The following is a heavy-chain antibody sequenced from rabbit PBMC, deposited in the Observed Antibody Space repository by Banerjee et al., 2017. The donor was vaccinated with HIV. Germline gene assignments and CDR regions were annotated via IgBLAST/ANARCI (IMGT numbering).Heavy chain of an antibody. J-gene: IGHJ3*01. V-gene: IGHV1S43*01. Sequence: QEQLVESGGDLVKPEGSLTLTCTASGFSFSSGYYMCWVRQAPGKGLEWIACIYISGGSTWYASWVNGRFTISRSTSLNTVDLKMTSLTTADTATYFCARLSYDDYSNWDLWGQGTLVTVS. D-gene: IGHD2-1*01. CDR1: GFSFSSGYY. CDR3: ARLSYDDYSNWDL. CDR2: IYISGGST.